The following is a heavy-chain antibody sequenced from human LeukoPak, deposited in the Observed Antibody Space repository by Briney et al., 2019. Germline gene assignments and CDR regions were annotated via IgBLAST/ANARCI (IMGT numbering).Heavy chain of an antibody. CDR3: AREYYYGSGSYYAL. D-gene: IGHD3-10*01. CDR1: GFTFSSYS. CDR2: INWNGGST. J-gene: IGHJ4*02. Sequence: GGSLRLSCAASGFTFSSYSMNWVRQAPGKGLEWVSGINWNGGSTGYADSVKGRFTISRDNAKNSLYLQMNSLRAEDTALYHCAREYYYGSGSYYALWGQGTLVTVSS. V-gene: IGHV3-20*01.